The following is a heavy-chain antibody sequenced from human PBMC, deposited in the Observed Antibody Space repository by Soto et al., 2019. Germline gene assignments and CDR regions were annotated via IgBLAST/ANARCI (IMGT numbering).Heavy chain of an antibody. CDR1: GASISGYY. CDR3: ARAILGRNYYYMDG. D-gene: IGHD2-15*01. V-gene: IGHV4-59*01. CDR2: ISYSGST. Sequence: SQTLSLTCTVSGASISGYYWSWIRQPPGKGLEWIGYISYSGSTNHNPSLKSRVTISLDTSQRHFSLRLSSVTAADAAVYYCARAILGRNYYYMDGWGKGTTVIVSS. J-gene: IGHJ6*03.